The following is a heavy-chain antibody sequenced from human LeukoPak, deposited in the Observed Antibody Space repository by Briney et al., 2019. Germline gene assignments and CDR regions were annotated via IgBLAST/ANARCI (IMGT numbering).Heavy chain of an antibody. V-gene: IGHV3-21*01. D-gene: IGHD3-10*01. J-gene: IGHJ4*02. CDR2: ISSSSSYI. CDR1: GFTFSSYW. Sequence: GGSLRLSCAASGFTFSSYWMHWVRQAPGKGLEWVSSISSSSSYIYYADSVKGRFTISRDNAKNSLYLQMNSLRAEDTAVYYCARDKLWSTPHLFDYWGQGTLVTVSS. CDR3: ARDKLWSTPHLFDY.